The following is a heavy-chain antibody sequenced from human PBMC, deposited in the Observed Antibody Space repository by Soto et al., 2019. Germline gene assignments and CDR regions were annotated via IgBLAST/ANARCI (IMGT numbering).Heavy chain of an antibody. Sequence: ASVKVSCKATCYTFTSYGISWVRQATGQGHEWIGWIRAYNGNTNYAEKLQGRVTMTTDTSTSTAYIVLSSLRSDDTAVYYCARAPYYYDSSGYYPRGSFDYWGQGTLVTVSS. J-gene: IGHJ4*02. V-gene: IGHV1-18*01. CDR1: CYTFTSYG. CDR3: ARAPYYYDSSGYYPRGSFDY. CDR2: IRAYNGNT. D-gene: IGHD3-22*01.